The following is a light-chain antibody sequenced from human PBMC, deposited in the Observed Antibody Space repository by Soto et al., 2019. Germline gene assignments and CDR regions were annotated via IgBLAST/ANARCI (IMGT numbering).Light chain of an antibody. Sequence: EIVLTQSPATLSLSPGARAPLSCRASQSVGSSLAWYPQRPGQAPRLLIYDAFIRATGIPARFSGSESGTDFTLTISSLEPEDFAVYYCQQRSNWPLTFGQGTRLEIK. CDR1: QSVGSS. CDR2: DAF. V-gene: IGKV3-11*01. CDR3: QQRSNWPLT. J-gene: IGKJ5*01.